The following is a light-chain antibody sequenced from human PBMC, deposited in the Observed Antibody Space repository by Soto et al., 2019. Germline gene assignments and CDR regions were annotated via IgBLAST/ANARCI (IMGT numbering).Light chain of an antibody. Sequence: DIQMTQYPSTLSASVGDRVVITCRASQSITTWLAWYQQKPAKAPKLLIYDASSLESGVPSRFSGSGSGTEFTLTISSLQPDDFATYYCQQYNDYWTFGQGTMVDI. V-gene: IGKV1-5*01. J-gene: IGKJ1*01. CDR2: DAS. CDR1: QSITTW. CDR3: QQYNDYWT.